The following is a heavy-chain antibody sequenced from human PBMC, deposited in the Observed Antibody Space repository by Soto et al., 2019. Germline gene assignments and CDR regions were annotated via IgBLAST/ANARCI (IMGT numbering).Heavy chain of an antibody. Sequence: QVQLVQSGAEVKKPGASVKVSCKASGYTFTSYDINWVRQATGQGLEWMGWMNPNSGNTGYAQKFQGRVTRTRNTSISTAYMALSSLRSEDTAVYYCARERSAAGTGWFDPWGQGTLVTVSS. CDR1: GYTFTSYD. CDR3: ARERSAAGTGWFDP. V-gene: IGHV1-8*01. D-gene: IGHD6-13*01. CDR2: MNPNSGNT. J-gene: IGHJ5*02.